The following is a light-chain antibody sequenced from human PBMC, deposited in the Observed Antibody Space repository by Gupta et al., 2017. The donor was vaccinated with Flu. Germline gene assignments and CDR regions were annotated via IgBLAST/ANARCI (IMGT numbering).Light chain of an antibody. Sequence: GQRVTISCTGSSSNIGAGYDVHWYQQLPGRAPKVLIYGSSNRPSGVPDRFFGSKSGISASLAITGLQAEDEADYYCQSYDTSLSGWVFGGGTKVTAL. CDR3: QSYDTSLSGWV. CDR1: SSNIGAGYD. V-gene: IGLV1-40*01. CDR2: GSS. J-gene: IGLJ3*02.